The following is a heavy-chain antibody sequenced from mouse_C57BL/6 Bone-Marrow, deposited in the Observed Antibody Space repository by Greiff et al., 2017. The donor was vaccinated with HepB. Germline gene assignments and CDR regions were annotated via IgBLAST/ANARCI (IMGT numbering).Heavy chain of an antibody. CDR1: GYSITSGYY. D-gene: IGHD1-1*01. J-gene: IGHJ2*01. CDR3: ALYYGSSYFDY. Sequence: EVKVEESGPGLVKPSQSLSLTCSVTGYSITSGYYWNWIRQFPGNKLEWMGYISYDGSNNYNPSLKNRISITRDTSKNQFFLKLNSVTTEDTATYYCALYYGSSYFDYWGQGTTLTVSS. CDR2: ISYDGSN. V-gene: IGHV3-6*01.